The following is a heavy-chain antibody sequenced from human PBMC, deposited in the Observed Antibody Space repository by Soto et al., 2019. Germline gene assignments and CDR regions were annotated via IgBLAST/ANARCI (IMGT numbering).Heavy chain of an antibody. CDR2: IYHSGST. V-gene: IGHV4-30-2*01. D-gene: IGHD2-15*01. Sequence: SETMDLTCAVSGGSISSGGYSWSWIRQPPGKGLEWIGYIYHSGSTYYNPSLKSRVTISVDRSKNQFSLKLSSVTAADTAVYYCARDVAGYCSGGSCENDNNWFDPWGQGTLVTVSS. CDR3: ARDVAGYCSGGSCENDNNWFDP. CDR1: GGSISSGGYS. J-gene: IGHJ5*02.